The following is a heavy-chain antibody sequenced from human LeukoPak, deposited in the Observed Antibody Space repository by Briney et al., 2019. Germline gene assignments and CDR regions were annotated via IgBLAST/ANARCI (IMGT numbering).Heavy chain of an antibody. Sequence: KPSETLSLTCSVSGGSIISSNYYWGWIRQPPGKGLEWIGSIYQGGSGSSYYNPSLKSRVTIFGDTSKNQFFLRLSSVTAADTAVYYCASTLRCLPYRRFDYWGQGTLVTVPS. J-gene: IGHJ4*02. CDR2: IYQGGSGSS. CDR1: GGSIISSNYY. CDR3: ASTLRCLPYRRFDY. V-gene: IGHV4-39*01. D-gene: IGHD3-3*01.